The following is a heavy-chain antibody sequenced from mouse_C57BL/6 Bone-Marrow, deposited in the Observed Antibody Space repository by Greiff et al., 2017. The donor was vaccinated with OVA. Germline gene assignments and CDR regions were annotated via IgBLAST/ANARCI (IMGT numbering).Heavy chain of an antibody. CDR2: ISYSGST. CDR1: GYSITSDY. D-gene: IGHD1-1*01. Sequence: EVKLQESGPGLAKPSQTLSLTCSVTGYSITSDYWNWLRKFPGNKLEYMGYISYSGSTYYNPSLKSRISITRDTSKNQYYLQLNSVTTEDTATYYCARSLHYYGSDAMDYWGQGTSVTVSS. V-gene: IGHV3-8*01. J-gene: IGHJ4*01. CDR3: ARSLHYYGSDAMDY.